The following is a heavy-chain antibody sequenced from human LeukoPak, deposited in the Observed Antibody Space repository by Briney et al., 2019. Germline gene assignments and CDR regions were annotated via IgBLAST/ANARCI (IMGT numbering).Heavy chain of an antibody. J-gene: IGHJ4*02. CDR2: ISHSGNT. CDR1: GYSISSGYF. D-gene: IGHD4-23*01. V-gene: IGHV4-38-2*02. CDR3: ARVGSTVLTPIDY. Sequence: SETLPLICTVSGYSISSGYFWGWIRHPPGKGLEWIGSISHSGNTYYNPSLKSRVTISVDTSKNQFSLELNSVTAADTAVYYCARVGSTVLTPIDYWGQGTLVTVSS.